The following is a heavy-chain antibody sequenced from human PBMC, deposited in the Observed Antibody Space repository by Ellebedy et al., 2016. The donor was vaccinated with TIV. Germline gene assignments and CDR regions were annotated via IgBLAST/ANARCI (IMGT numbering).Heavy chain of an antibody. Sequence: SETLSLXCTVSGGSISSTSYYWGWIRQPPGKGLEWIGSMYYSGSTYYNPSLKSRVTISVDRSKNQFSLKLSSVTAADTAVYYCARALLESDFFWFDPWGQGTLVTVSS. CDR3: ARALLESDFFWFDP. CDR2: MYYSGST. J-gene: IGHJ5*02. CDR1: GGSISSTSYY. V-gene: IGHV4-39*07. D-gene: IGHD3-3*01.